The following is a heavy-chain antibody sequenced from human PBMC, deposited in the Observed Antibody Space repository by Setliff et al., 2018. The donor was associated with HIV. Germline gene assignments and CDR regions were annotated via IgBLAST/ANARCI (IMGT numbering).Heavy chain of an antibody. CDR2: IGGSTGST. J-gene: IGHJ6*02. V-gene: IGHV3-23*01. CDR3: AKPLTQWGVSPYHYAFGV. Sequence: GGSLRLSCAASGFAFDNYCMTWVRQAPGKGLEWVSAIGGSTGSTYYADSGKGRFTISRDSSKSMLYLQMNSLRVEDKAIYYCAKPLTQWGVSPYHYAFGVWGQGTTVTVSS. CDR1: GFAFDNYC. D-gene: IGHD1-26*01.